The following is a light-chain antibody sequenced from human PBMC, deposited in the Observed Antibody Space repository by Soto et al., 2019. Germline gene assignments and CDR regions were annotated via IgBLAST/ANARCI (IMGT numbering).Light chain of an antibody. CDR1: QGISNY. CDR2: AAS. Sequence: DIQMTQSPSSLSASVGDRVTITCRASQGISNYLAWYQQKPGKVPKLLIYAASTLQSGVPSRFSGSGSGTDFTLTISSLQPEDGATYYCQKYNSAPRLTFGGGTKVESK. V-gene: IGKV1-27*01. CDR3: QKYNSAPRLT. J-gene: IGKJ4*01.